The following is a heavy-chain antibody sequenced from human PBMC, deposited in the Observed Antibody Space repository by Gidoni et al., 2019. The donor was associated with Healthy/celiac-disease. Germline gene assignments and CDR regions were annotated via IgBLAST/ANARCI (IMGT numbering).Heavy chain of an antibody. CDR1: GGSISSGGYY. CDR3: ARVPLGYCSGGSCYVH. J-gene: IGHJ4*02. Sequence: QVQLQESGPGLVKPSQTLSLTCTVSGGSISSGGYYWRWIRQPPGKGLEWIGYIYYSGSTYYNPSLKSRVTISVDTSKNQFSLKLSSVTAADTAVYYCARVPLGYCSGGSCYVHWGQGTLVTVSS. V-gene: IGHV4-31*03. D-gene: IGHD2-15*01. CDR2: IYYSGST.